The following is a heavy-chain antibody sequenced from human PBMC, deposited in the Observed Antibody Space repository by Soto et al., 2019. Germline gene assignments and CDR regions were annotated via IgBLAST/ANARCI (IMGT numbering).Heavy chain of an antibody. Sequence: ASVKDSCTASGNTFTRYDINLVRQDTGHGLEWMGWINPNSGNIGYAQKFQGRVTMTRDTAIRTAYMEVSRLRSDDTAVYYCARGRASGSYYLLDYWGQGTLVTFSS. V-gene: IGHV1-8*01. D-gene: IGHD3-10*01. CDR2: INPNSGNI. CDR1: GNTFTRYD. CDR3: ARGRASGSYYLLDY. J-gene: IGHJ4*02.